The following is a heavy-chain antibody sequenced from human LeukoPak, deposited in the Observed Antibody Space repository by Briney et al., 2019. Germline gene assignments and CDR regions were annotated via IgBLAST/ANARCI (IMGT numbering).Heavy chain of an antibody. CDR3: ARGGGSYSSSWSTSLYYYYYMDV. V-gene: IGHV4-39*01. CDR1: GGSISSSSYY. J-gene: IGHJ6*03. Sequence: SGTLSLTCTVSGGSISSSSYYWGWIRQPPGKGLEWIGSIYYSGSTYYNPSLKSRVTISVDTSKNQFSLKLSSVTAADTAVYYCARGGGSYSSSWSTSLYYYYYMDVWGKGTTVTVSS. CDR2: IYYSGST. D-gene: IGHD6-13*01.